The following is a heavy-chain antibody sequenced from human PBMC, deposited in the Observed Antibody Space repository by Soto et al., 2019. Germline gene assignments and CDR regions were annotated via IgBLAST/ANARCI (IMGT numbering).Heavy chain of an antibody. V-gene: IGHV3-23*01. Sequence: PGGSLRLSCAASGFIFSSYSISWVRQAPGKGLEWVSAISGSGVSTYYADSVKGRFTISRDNSKKTLYLQINSLRAEDTAVYYCAKRPRNYGYFLDYLGQGTLVKVSS. CDR2: ISGSGVST. D-gene: IGHD1-7*01. CDR1: GFIFSSYS. J-gene: IGHJ4*02. CDR3: AKRPRNYGYFLDY.